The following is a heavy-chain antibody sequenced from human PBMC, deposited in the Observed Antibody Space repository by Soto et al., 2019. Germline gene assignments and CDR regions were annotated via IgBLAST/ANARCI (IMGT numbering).Heavy chain of an antibody. D-gene: IGHD3-10*01. V-gene: IGHV1-18*01. CDR1: GYTFPNYG. Sequence: QVHLVQSGAEVKKPGASVKVSCKASGYTFPNYGITWVRQAPGQGLEWMGWIRPYNGNTNYAQKFQGRVTMTTDTTTSTAYMELRSLRSDDTAVYSGARLEYYASGTKINWFDPWGQGTLVTVSS. J-gene: IGHJ5*02. CDR3: ARLEYYASGTKINWFDP. CDR2: IRPYNGNT.